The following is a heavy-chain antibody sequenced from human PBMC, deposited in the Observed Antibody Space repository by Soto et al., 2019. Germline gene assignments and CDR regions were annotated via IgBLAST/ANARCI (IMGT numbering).Heavy chain of an antibody. D-gene: IGHD3-16*01. CDR2: FHSSGST. CDR3: VRDGGGNDP. Sequence: SETLSLTCTVSGGSISSYYWSWIRQPAGKGLEWVGRFHSSGSTNYNPSLKSRLTMSVDTSKNQFSLKLSSVTAADTAVYYCVRDGGGNDPRGQGIPVTVSS. V-gene: IGHV4-4*07. J-gene: IGHJ5*02. CDR1: GGSISSYY.